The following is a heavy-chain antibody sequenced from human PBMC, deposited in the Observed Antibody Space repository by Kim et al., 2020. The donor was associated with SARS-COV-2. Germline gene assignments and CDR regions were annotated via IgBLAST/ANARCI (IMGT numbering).Heavy chain of an antibody. CDR2: INPSGGST. CDR1: GYTFTSYY. D-gene: IGHD3-10*01. J-gene: IGHJ4*02. CDR3: ARDPEYYYGSGSSKFDY. V-gene: IGHV1-46*01. Sequence: ASVKVSCKASGYTFTSYYMHWVRQAPGQGLEWMGIINPSGGSTSYAQKFQGRVTMTRDTSTSTVYMELSSLRSEDMAVYYCARDPEYYYGSGSSKFDYWGQGTLVTVSS.